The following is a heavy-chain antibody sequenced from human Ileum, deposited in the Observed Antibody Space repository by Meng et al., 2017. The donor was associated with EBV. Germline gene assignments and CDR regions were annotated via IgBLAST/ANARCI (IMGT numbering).Heavy chain of an antibody. V-gene: IGHV4-4*02. CDR1: GGSISSSNW. Sequence: VTWQESGPGLVKPSGTLSLTCAVSGGSISSSNWWSWVRQPPGKGLEWIGEIYHSGSTNYNPSLKSRVTMSVDKSKNQFSLNLSSVTAADTAVYYCARVGQWLPIDYWGQGTLVTVSS. CDR3: ARVGQWLPIDY. CDR2: IYHSGST. D-gene: IGHD6-19*01. J-gene: IGHJ4*02.